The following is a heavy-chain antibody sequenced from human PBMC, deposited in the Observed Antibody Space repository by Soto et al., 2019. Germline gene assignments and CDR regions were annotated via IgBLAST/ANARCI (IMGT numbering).Heavy chain of an antibody. CDR1: GGTFSSYA. CDR3: ASGRWLHTQPGY. J-gene: IGHJ4*02. CDR2: IIPIFGTA. V-gene: IGHV1-69*12. Sequence: QVQLVQSGAEVKKPGSSVKVSCKASGGTFSSYAISWVRQAPGQGLEWMGGIIPIFGTANYAQKFQGRVTITADESTTAAYRELSILRSEDTAVYYCASGRWLHTQPGYWGQGTLVTVSS. D-gene: IGHD5-12*01.